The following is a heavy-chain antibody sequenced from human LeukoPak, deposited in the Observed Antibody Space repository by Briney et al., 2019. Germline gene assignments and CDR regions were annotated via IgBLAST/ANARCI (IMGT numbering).Heavy chain of an antibody. V-gene: IGHV4-38-2*01. CDR2: IYHSGST. Sequence: SETLSLTCAVSGYSISSGYYWGWIRQPPAKGLEWIGSIYHSGSTYYNPSLKSRVTISVDTSKNQFSLKLSSVTAADTAVYYCASIRIYCSSTSCRGYNWFDPWGQGTLVTVSS. CDR3: ASIRIYCSSTSCRGYNWFDP. J-gene: IGHJ5*02. CDR1: GYSISSGYY. D-gene: IGHD2-2*01.